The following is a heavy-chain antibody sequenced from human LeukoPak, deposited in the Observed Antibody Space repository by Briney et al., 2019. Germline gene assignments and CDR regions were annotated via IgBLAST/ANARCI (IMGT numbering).Heavy chain of an antibody. CDR2: VNPSSGVT. V-gene: IGHV1-8*01. D-gene: IGHD3-9*01. CDR1: GYTFTTYD. CDR3: AKNYDFLTGYAS. Sequence: ASVEVSCKAFGYTFTTYDINWVRQATGQGLEWMGWVNPSSGVTRYAQKFQGRVTMTRNTSISTAYMELSSLRSEDTAVYYCAKNYDFLTGYASWGQGTLVIVSS. J-gene: IGHJ4*02.